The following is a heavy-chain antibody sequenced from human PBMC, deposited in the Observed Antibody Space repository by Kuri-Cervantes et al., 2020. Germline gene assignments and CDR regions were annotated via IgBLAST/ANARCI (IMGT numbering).Heavy chain of an antibody. CDR2: IYYSGST. Sequence: GSLRLSCTVSGGSISTYYWSWIRQPPGKGLEWIGYIYYSGSTNYSPSLKSRVTISVDTSKNQFSLKLSSVTAADTAVYYCASEYYYDSSGYYLGQGTLVTVSS. D-gene: IGHD3-22*01. CDR3: ASEYYYDSSGYY. CDR1: GGSISTYY. V-gene: IGHV4-59*01. J-gene: IGHJ4*02.